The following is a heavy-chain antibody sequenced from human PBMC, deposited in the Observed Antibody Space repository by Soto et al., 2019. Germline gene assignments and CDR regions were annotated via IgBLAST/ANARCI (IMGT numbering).Heavy chain of an antibody. V-gene: IGHV3-30-3*01. CDR2: IAFDGANR. D-gene: IGHD6-13*01. Sequence: LRLSCAASEFTFSTYAMHWVRQAPGKGLEWVAVIAFDGANRYYADSVKGRFTISRDSPKNTLYLQMNSLRAEDTAVYYCSAAADSNWFDPWGQGTLVTVSS. J-gene: IGHJ5*02. CDR3: SAAADSNWFDP. CDR1: EFTFSTYA.